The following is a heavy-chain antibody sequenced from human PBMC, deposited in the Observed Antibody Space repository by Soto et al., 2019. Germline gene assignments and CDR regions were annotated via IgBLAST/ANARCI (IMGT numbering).Heavy chain of an antibody. V-gene: IGHV3-33*01. J-gene: IGHJ4*02. CDR3: ARDDDYPDNGFDC. CDR1: GFTFSRHG. CDR2: ILNDASGH. D-gene: IGHD4-17*01. Sequence: QVQLVESGGGVVQPGTSLRLSCAASGFTFSRHGMHWVRQTPGKGLEWLAVILNDASGHWYADSVKGRFTISRDNFENPLYLQMNGLRLEDTAMYYCARDDDYPDNGFDCWGQGTLVTVSS.